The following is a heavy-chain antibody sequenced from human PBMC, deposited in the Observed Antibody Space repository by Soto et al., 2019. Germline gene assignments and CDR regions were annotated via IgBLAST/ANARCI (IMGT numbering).Heavy chain of an antibody. Sequence: GGSLRLSCAASGFTFSSYSMNWVRQAPGKGLEWVSSISSSSSYIYYADSVKGRFTISRDNAKNSLYLQMNSLRAEDTAVYYCARDYYGSGNYYYGMDVWGQGTTVTV. CDR2: ISSSSSYI. V-gene: IGHV3-21*01. D-gene: IGHD3-10*01. CDR1: GFTFSSYS. CDR3: ARDYYGSGNYYYGMDV. J-gene: IGHJ6*02.